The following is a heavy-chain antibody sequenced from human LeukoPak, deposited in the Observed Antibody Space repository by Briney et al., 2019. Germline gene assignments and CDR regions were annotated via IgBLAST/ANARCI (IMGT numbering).Heavy chain of an antibody. J-gene: IGHJ4*02. Sequence: SETLSLTCTVSGGLTSCIEYYWSWIRQSPVKGLEWLGHIYHTGTTLYSPHLNNRLTVSVDSSRNQFSLTLNSVTAADTAVYYCASVSVWELATHPGGSFDYWGRGILVTVSS. CDR3: ASVSVWELATHPGGSFDY. V-gene: IGHV4-30-4*01. CDR2: IYHTGTT. CDR1: GGLTSCIEYY. D-gene: IGHD1-26*01.